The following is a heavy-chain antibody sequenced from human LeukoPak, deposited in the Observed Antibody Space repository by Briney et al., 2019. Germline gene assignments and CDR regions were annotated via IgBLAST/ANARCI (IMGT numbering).Heavy chain of an antibody. CDR2: IKEDGSEK. CDR3: ARLNWNYADY. D-gene: IGHD3-3*01. Sequence: GGSLRLSCTASGFTFSHHWMTWVRQAPEKGLEWVANIKEDGSEKDYVDSVKCRFTISRDNGKNSLYLQMNSLRGEDTAVYYCARLNWNYADYWGQGTLVTVSS. CDR1: GFTFSHHW. J-gene: IGHJ4*02. V-gene: IGHV3-7*01.